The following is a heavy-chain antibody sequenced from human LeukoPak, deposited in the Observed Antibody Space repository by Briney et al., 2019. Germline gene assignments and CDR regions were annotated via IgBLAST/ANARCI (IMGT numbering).Heavy chain of an antibody. J-gene: IGHJ5*02. CDR2: MNPNSGNT. Sequence: ASVKLSCKASGYTFTTYDINWVRQATGQGLEWMGWMNPNSGNTGYTHNFHGRVTMTRNTSISTAYMVLSSLRSDDTAVFYCAKGRGSGDKENGFDPWGQGTMVTVSS. CDR3: AKGRGSGDKENGFDP. V-gene: IGHV1-8*01. CDR1: GYTFTTYD. D-gene: IGHD6-19*01.